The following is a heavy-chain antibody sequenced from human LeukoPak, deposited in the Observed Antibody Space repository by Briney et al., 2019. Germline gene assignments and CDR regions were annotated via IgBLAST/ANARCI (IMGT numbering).Heavy chain of an antibody. D-gene: IGHD5-18*01. Sequence: SETLSLTCTVSGGSISRYYRSWVRPPAGKGLEWIGRIYTIGSTNYNPSLKSGVTMSVDTSKNQFSLKLSSVTAADTAVYYCARAPRTGYSYALWGQGTLVTVSS. V-gene: IGHV4-4*07. J-gene: IGHJ4*02. CDR2: IYTIGST. CDR1: GGSISRYY. CDR3: ARAPRTGYSYAL.